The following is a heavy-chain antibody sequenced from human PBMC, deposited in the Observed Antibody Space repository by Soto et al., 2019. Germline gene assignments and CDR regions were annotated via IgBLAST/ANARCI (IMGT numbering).Heavy chain of an antibody. CDR2: ITPFNGNT. D-gene: IGHD4-17*01. CDR3: ARSNGAYDAFDI. V-gene: IGHV1-45*02. CDR1: GYTFTYRY. J-gene: IGHJ3*02. Sequence: VKVSCKASGYTFTYRYLHWVRQAPGQALEWMGWITPFNGNTNYAQKFQDRVTITRDRSMSTAYMELSSLRSEDTAMYYCARSNGAYDAFDIWGQGTMVTVSS.